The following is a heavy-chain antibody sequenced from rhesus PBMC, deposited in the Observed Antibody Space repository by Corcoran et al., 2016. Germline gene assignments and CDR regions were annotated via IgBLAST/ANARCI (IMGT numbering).Heavy chain of an antibody. D-gene: IGHD2-15*01. CDR3: ARDRTNLHFDY. Sequence: QVQLQESGPGLVKPSETLSLTCAVSGGATSGYYWGWIRQAPGTGLEWIVYISSSSVRTDYNHSLKRRVTISTDTSKNQFSLQLSSVTAADTAVYYCARDRTNLHFDYWGQGVLVTVSS. V-gene: IGHV4-165*01. CDR1: GGATSGYY. J-gene: IGHJ4*01. CDR2: ISSSSVRT.